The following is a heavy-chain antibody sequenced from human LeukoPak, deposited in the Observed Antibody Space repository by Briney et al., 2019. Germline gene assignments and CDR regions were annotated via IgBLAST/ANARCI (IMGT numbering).Heavy chain of an antibody. CDR1: GFPFSSYS. D-gene: IGHD6-19*01. CDR3: ARCTSTTCVTVVGGYY. Sequence: PGGSLRLSCAASGFPFSSYSMNWVRQAPGKGLEWVSSISSNSGYIYYVDSVKGRFTISRDNAKNSLYLQMNSLRAEDTAVYYCARCTSTTCVTVVGGYYWGQGALVTVSS. V-gene: IGHV3-21*01. CDR2: ISSNSGYI. J-gene: IGHJ4*02.